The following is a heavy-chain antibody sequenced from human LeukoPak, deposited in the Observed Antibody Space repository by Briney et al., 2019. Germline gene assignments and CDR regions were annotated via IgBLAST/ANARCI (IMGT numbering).Heavy chain of an antibody. V-gene: IGHV4-38-2*02. Sequence: SETLSLTCTVSGYSISSGYYWGWIRPPPGKGLEWIGSIYYSGSTYYNPSLKSRVTISVDTSKNQFSLKLSSVTAADTAVYYCARVSSRHHFDYWGQGTLVTVSS. CDR1: GYSISSGYY. CDR3: ARVSSRHHFDY. D-gene: IGHD2-2*01. J-gene: IGHJ4*02. CDR2: IYYSGST.